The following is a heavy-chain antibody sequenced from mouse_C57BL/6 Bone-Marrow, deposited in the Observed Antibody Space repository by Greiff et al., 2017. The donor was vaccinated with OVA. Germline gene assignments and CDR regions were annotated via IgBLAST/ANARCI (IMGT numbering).Heavy chain of an antibody. V-gene: IGHV5-6*01. CDR2: ISSGGSYT. J-gene: IGHJ3*01. CDR3: ARGICPFAY. Sequence: VQLKESGGDLVKPGGSLKLSCAASGFTFSSYGMSWVRQTPDKRLEWVATISSGGSYTYYPDSVKGRFTISRDNATNTLYLQMSSLQSEDTALYYCARGICPFAYWDRGTLVTVSA. D-gene: IGHD6-1*01. CDR1: GFTFSSYG.